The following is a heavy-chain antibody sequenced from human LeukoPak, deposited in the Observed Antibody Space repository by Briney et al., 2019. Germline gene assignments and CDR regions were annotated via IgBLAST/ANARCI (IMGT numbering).Heavy chain of an antibody. D-gene: IGHD1-14*01. CDR1: GFAFNVFG. J-gene: IGHJ4*02. CDR2: AKADGISK. Sequence: GGSLRLSCAGSGFAFNVFGMHWLRQAPGKGLEWVALAKADGISKYYADSVKGRFTISRDDADNTAYLEMNSLRPEDTAVYYCARKLTSSRRFGHWGQGTLVTVSS. CDR3: ARKLTSSRRFGH. V-gene: IGHV3-30*19.